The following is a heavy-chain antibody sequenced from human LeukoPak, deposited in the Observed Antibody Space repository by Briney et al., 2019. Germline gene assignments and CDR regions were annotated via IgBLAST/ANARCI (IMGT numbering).Heavy chain of an antibody. J-gene: IGHJ4*02. V-gene: IGHV3-30*02. CDR2: MRHDGSKK. CDR3: AKGTGSGSFLVDY. CDR1: GFSFSSYA. Sequence: GGSLRLSCAASGFSFSSYAMHWGRQAPGKGLDWVAFMRHDGSKKYYADSGQDRFIISRDNSKNTLYLQMNALRTEDTAVYFCAKGTGSGSFLVDYWGQGTLVTVSS. D-gene: IGHD3-10*01.